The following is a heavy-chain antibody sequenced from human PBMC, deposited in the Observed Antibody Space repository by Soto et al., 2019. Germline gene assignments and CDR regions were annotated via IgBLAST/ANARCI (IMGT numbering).Heavy chain of an antibody. CDR3: AQRTLWFGEFDGCY. CDR1: GGSISSSSYY. D-gene: IGHD3-10*01. CDR2: IYYSGST. Sequence: SETLSLTCTVSGGSISSSSYYWGWIRQPPGKGLEWIGSIYYSGSTYYNPSLKSRVTISVDTSKNQFSLKLSSVTAADTAVYYCAQRTLWFGEFDGCYWGQGTLVTVSS. V-gene: IGHV4-39*01. J-gene: IGHJ4*02.